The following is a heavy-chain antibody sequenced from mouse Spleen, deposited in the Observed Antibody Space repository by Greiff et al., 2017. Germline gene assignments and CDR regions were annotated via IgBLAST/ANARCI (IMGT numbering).Heavy chain of an antibody. CDR3: ARAITTVVEGYFDV. CDR1: GYTFTSYW. Sequence: QVQLQQSGAELVKPGASVKMSCKASGYTFTSYWITWVKQRPGQGLEWIGDIYPGSGSTNYNEKFKSKATLTVDTSSSTAYMQLSSLTSEDSAVYYCARAITTVVEGYFDVWGTGTTVTVSS. V-gene: IGHV1-55*01. J-gene: IGHJ1*03. D-gene: IGHD1-1*01. CDR2: IYPGSGST.